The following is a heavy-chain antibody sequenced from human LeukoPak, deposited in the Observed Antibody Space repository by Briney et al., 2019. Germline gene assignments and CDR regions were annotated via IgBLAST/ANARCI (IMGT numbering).Heavy chain of an antibody. Sequence: GGSLRLSCAASGFPFNSYNMHRVRRAPGKGLEWVSFIRYDGSDKYYADSVKGRFTISRDNSKKALYLQMNSLRAEDTAVYYCAKDLLAAAGRLYYYMDVWGKGTTVTVSS. J-gene: IGHJ6*03. CDR1: GFPFNSYN. CDR2: IRYDGSDK. CDR3: AKDLLAAAGRLYYYMDV. V-gene: IGHV3-30*02. D-gene: IGHD6-13*01.